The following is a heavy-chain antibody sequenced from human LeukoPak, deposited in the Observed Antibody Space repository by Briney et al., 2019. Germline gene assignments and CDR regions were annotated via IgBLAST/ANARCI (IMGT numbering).Heavy chain of an antibody. Sequence: SETLSLTCTVSGGSISSGSYYWSWIRQPAGKGLEWIGRIYTSGSTNYNPSFKSRVTISVDTSKNQFSLKLSSVTAADTAVYYCARHPGDYWGQGTLVTVSS. J-gene: IGHJ4*02. CDR2: IYTSGST. CDR1: GGSISSGSYY. CDR3: ARHPGDY. V-gene: IGHV4-61*02.